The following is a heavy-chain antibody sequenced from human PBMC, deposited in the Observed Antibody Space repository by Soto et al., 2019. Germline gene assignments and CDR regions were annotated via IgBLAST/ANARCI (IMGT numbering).Heavy chain of an antibody. J-gene: IGHJ6*02. CDR1: GGTFSSYA. CDR2: IIPIFGIA. V-gene: IGHV1-69*01. CDR3: ARDSSVFGTHSDYYYYGMDV. Sequence: QVQLVQSGAEVKKPGSSVKVSCTASGGTFSSYAISWVRQAPGQGLEWMGGIIPIFGIANYAQKFQGRVTITADESTSTAYMELSSLRSEDTAVYYCARDSSVFGTHSDYYYYGMDVWGQGTTVTVSS. D-gene: IGHD3-3*01.